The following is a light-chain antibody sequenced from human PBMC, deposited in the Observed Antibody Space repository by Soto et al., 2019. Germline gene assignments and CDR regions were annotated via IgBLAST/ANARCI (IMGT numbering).Light chain of an antibody. CDR1: QSLLHADGQTH. CDR2: ELS. V-gene: IGKV2D-29*01. J-gene: IGKJ4*01. Sequence: DIVMTQAPLSLSVTPGQPASISCKSSQSLLHADGQTHLYWYRQRPGQPPQLLIYELSNRLSGVPDRFSSSESGTDFTRKSSRVEAEDVGVYDCRQSMQLPLTFGGGTKVEI. CDR3: RQSMQLPLT.